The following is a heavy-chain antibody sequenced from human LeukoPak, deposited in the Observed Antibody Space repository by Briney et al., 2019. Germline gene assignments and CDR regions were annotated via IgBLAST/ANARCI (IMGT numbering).Heavy chain of an antibody. CDR2: IYYSRST. D-gene: IGHD6-13*01. V-gene: IGHV4-59*01. Sequence: SETLSLTCTVSVGSISSYYWSCIRQPPRKGLEWIGYIYYSRSTNYNPPLKSRVTISVDAYKNQFSLKLSSVTAADTAVYYCARAGVAAAGEFDYWGQGTVVTVSS. CDR1: VGSISSYY. CDR3: ARAGVAAAGEFDY. J-gene: IGHJ4*02.